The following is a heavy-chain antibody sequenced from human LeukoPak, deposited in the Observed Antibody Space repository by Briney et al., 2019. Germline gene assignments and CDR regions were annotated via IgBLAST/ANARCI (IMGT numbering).Heavy chain of an antibody. V-gene: IGHV1-18*01. CDR3: ARLRDSSGYGWFDP. CDR1: GYTFTSYG. Sequence: ASVKVPCKASGYTFTSYGISWVRQAPGQGLEWMGWISAYNGNTSYAQKLQGRVTMTTDTSTSTAYMELRSLRSDDTAVYYCARLRDSSGYGWFDPWGQGTLVTVSS. CDR2: ISAYNGNT. J-gene: IGHJ5*02. D-gene: IGHD3-22*01.